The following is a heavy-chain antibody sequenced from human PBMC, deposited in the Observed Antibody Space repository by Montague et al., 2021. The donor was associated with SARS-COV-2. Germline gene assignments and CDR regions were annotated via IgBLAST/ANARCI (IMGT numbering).Heavy chain of an antibody. CDR3: ARHRNYGDHSLDNWFHP. CDR2: LYTSGTT. V-gene: IGHV4-39*01. CDR1: GDSTTCPTRY. D-gene: IGHD4-17*01. J-gene: IGHJ5*02. Sequence: SETLSLTCTVSGDSTTCPTRYWGWIRQAPGKGLDWIGTLYTSGTTYYNPSLKSRLTISIDTSKNQFSLKLTSVTAADTAVYYCARHRNYGDHSLDNWFHPWGQGTLVTVSA.